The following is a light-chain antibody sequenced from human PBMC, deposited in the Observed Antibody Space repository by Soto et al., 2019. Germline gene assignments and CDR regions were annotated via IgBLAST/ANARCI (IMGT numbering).Light chain of an antibody. V-gene: IGKV3-20*01. Sequence: EIVLTQSPGTLSLSPGERATLSCRASQSVSSSYLAWYQQKPGQAPRLLIYGASSRATGIPDRFSGSGSGTDFTLTISRLEPEEFAVYYCQQYCSSPLTFGPGTKVDIK. J-gene: IGKJ3*01. CDR3: QQYCSSPLT. CDR2: GAS. CDR1: QSVSSSY.